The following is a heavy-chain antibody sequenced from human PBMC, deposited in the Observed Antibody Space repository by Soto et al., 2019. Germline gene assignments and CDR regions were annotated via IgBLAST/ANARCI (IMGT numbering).Heavy chain of an antibody. Sequence: GVSLRLSCAASGFTFSSYSMNWVRQAPGKGLEWVSYISSSSSTIYYADSVKGRFTISRDNAKNSLYLQMNSLRDEDTAVYYCATAFGVVTLYYYYGMDVWGQGTTVTVS. D-gene: IGHD3-3*01. CDR3: ATAFGVVTLYYYYGMDV. CDR2: ISSSSSTI. V-gene: IGHV3-48*02. J-gene: IGHJ6*02. CDR1: GFTFSSYS.